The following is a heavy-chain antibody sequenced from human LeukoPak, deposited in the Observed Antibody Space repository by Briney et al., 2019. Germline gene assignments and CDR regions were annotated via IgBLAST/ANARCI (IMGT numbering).Heavy chain of an antibody. CDR3: ARRDSSGWLY. D-gene: IGHD6-19*01. CDR1: GFTFSSYS. V-gene: IGHV3-21*01. CDR2: ISSSSSYI. Sequence: GGSLRLSCAASGFTFSSYSMNWVRQAPGKGLEWVSSISSSSSYIYYADSVKGRFTISRDNSKNTLYLQMNSLRAEDTAVYYCARRDSSGWLYWGQGTLVTVSS. J-gene: IGHJ4*02.